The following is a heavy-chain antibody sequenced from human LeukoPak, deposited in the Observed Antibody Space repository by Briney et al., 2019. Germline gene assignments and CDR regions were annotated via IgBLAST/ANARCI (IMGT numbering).Heavy chain of an antibody. J-gene: IGHJ4*02. D-gene: IGHD1-14*01. Sequence: SVKLSCKASGGTFSSYAISWVRQAPGQGLEGMGGIIPIFGTANYAQKFQGRVTITADRSTSTAYMELSSLRSEDAAVYYCARIITSTWYNEFDCWGQGTLVAVSS. V-gene: IGHV1-69*06. CDR1: GGTFSSYA. CDR3: ARIITSTWYNEFDC. CDR2: IIPIFGTA.